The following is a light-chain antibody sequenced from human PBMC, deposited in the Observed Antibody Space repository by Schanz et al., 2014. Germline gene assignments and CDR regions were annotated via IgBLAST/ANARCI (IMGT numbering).Light chain of an antibody. J-gene: IGLJ3*02. CDR2: DNN. CDR3: GTWDNRLRAGV. Sequence: QSVLTQPPSVSAAPGQKVTISCSGSSSNIGNNYVSWYQQLPGAAPKLLIYDNNERPSVIADRFSGSKSGTSVTLGITGLQAGYYADYYCGTWDNRLRAGVFSGGTKLTVL. CDR1: SSNIGNNY. V-gene: IGLV1-51*01.